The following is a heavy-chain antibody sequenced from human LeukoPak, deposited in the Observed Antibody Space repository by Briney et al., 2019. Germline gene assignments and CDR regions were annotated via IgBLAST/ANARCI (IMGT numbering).Heavy chain of an antibody. V-gene: IGHV3-21*01. CDR2: ISSSGNYI. Sequence: PGGSLRLSCAASGFTFTSYSMNWARQAPGKGLEWVSSISSSGNYIYYADSVKGRFTISRDNARNSLYLQMNSLRAEDTAVYYCARGGRGTIIMIVVAALDYWGQGTLVTVSS. CDR3: ARGGRGTIIMIVVAALDY. D-gene: IGHD3-22*01. CDR1: GFTFTSYS. J-gene: IGHJ4*02.